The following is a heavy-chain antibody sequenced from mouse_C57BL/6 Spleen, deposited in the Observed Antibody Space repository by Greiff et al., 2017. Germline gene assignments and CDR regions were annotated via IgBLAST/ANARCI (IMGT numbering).Heavy chain of an antibody. CDR3: TRYGSSLYWYFDV. Sequence: VQLQQSGAELVRPGASVKLSCTASGFNIKDDYMHWVKQRPEQGLEWIGWIDPENGDTEYASKFQGKATITVDTSSNTAYLQLSSLTSEDTAVYYCTRYGSSLYWYFDVWGTGTTVTVSS. D-gene: IGHD1-1*01. J-gene: IGHJ1*03. CDR2: IDPENGDT. V-gene: IGHV14-4*01. CDR1: GFNIKDDY.